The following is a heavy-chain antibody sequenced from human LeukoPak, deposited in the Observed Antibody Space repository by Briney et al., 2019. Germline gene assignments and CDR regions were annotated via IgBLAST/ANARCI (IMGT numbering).Heavy chain of an antibody. Sequence: ASVKVSCKASGYTFTSYGISWVRQAPGQGVEWMGWISAYNGNTNYAQKLQGRVTMTTDTSTSTAYMERRSLRSDDTAVYYCARDLSSGWVSGAFDIWGQGTMVTVSS. CDR3: ARDLSSGWVSGAFDI. D-gene: IGHD6-19*01. V-gene: IGHV1-18*04. J-gene: IGHJ3*02. CDR2: ISAYNGNT. CDR1: GYTFTSYG.